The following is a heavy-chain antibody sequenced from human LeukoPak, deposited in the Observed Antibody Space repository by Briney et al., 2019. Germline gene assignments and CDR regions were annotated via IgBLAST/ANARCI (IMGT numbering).Heavy chain of an antibody. V-gene: IGHV3-23*01. CDR1: GFTFSSFG. CDR3: AREKGGFDI. D-gene: IGHD2-15*01. Sequence: GGSLRLSCAASGFTFSSFGMSWVRQAPEKGLEWVSSITGSGDRTYYTDSVKGRFTISRDNSKNTLYLQMGSLRAEDMAVYYCAREKGGFDIWGQGTMVTVSS. J-gene: IGHJ3*02. CDR2: ITGSGDRT.